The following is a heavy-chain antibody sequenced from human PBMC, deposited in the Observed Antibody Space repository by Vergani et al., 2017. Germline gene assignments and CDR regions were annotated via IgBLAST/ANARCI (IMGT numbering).Heavy chain of an antibody. CDR1: GFTFSSYW. D-gene: IGHD2-2*01. J-gene: IGHJ6*03. CDR3: ARGTSCSSTSXYRFGYYYYYYMDV. CDR2: IKQDGSEK. V-gene: IGHV3-7*01. Sequence: EVQLVESGGGLVQPGGSLRLSCAASGFTFSSYWMSWVRQAPGKGLEWVANIKQDGSEKYYVDSVKGRFTISRDNAKNSLYLQMNSLRAEDTAVYYCARGTSCSSTSXYRFGYYYYYYMDVWGKGTTVTVSS.